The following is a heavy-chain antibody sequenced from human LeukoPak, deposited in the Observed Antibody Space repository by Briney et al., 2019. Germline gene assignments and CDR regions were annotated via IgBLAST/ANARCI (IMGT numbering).Heavy chain of an antibody. CDR3: AKGVGATYPYYFDY. CDR1: GFKFDDYG. CDR2: ISWDGDTT. V-gene: IGHV3-43D*03. J-gene: IGHJ4*02. D-gene: IGHD1-26*01. Sequence: EGSLRLSCAASGFKFDDYGMHWVRQAPGKGLERVSLISWDGDTTYYADSVKGRFTISRDNSKNSLDLQMNSLRAEDTALYYCAKGVGATYPYYFDYWGQGTLVTVSS.